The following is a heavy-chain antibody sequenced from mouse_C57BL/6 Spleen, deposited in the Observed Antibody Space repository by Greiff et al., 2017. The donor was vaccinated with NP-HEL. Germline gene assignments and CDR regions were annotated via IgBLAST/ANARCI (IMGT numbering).Heavy chain of an antibody. V-gene: IGHV1-82*01. Sequence: VQLQQSGPELVKPGASVKISCKASGYAFSSSWMNWVKQRPGKGLEWIGRIYPGDGDTNYNGKFKGKATLTADKSSSTAYMQLSSLTSEDSAVYFCARRGIYGNYVDYWGQGTTLTVSS. CDR2: IYPGDGDT. J-gene: IGHJ2*01. CDR1: GYAFSSSW. D-gene: IGHD2-1*01. CDR3: ARRGIYGNYVDY.